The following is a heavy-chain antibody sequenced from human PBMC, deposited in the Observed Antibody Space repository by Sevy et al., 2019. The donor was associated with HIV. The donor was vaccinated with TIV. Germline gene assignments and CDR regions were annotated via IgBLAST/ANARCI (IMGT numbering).Heavy chain of an antibody. Sequence: GGSLRLSCAASGFTFGSSTMGWVRQAPGKGLEWVSAISGSGASTYYADSVKGRFIISRENSQNTLYLQMNSLRVEDTAVYYGAKDMREWYRDYWGQGTLVTVSS. CDR2: ISGSGAST. CDR1: GFTFGSST. J-gene: IGHJ4*02. V-gene: IGHV3-23*01. CDR3: AKDMREWYRDY. D-gene: IGHD3-3*01.